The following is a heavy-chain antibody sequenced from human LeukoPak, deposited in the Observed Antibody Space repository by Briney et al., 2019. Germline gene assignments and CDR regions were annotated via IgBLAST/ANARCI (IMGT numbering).Heavy chain of an antibody. J-gene: IGHJ6*02. Sequence: ASVKVSCKASGHTSTTYAIHWVSQAPGQGLEWMGWINAGNGNIKYSQKFQGRVTITGDTSASTAYMELSSLRSEDTAVYYCARGYCSSTSCYMDVRGQGTTVT. CDR3: ARGYCSSTSCYMDV. CDR1: GHTSTTYA. D-gene: IGHD2-2*01. CDR2: INAGNGNI. V-gene: IGHV1-3*01.